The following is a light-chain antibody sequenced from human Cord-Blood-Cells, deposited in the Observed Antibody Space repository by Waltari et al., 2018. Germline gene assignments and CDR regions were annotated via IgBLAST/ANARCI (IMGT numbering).Light chain of an antibody. CDR2: WAS. Sequence: DIVMTQSPDSLAVSLGERATINCQSSQSVLYSTNNKNYLAWYQQKPGQPPKLLIYWASTRESGVPDRFSGSGSGTDFTLTISSLQAEDVAVYYCRQYYSTPPTFGQGTKVEIK. V-gene: IGKV4-1*01. J-gene: IGKJ1*01. CDR3: RQYYSTPPT. CDR1: QSVLYSTNNKNY.